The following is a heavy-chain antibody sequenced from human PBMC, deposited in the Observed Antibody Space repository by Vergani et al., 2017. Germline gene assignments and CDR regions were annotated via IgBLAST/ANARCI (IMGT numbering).Heavy chain of an antibody. CDR2: ISWNSGAV. D-gene: IGHD6-19*01. CDR3: ASHDSSGWYGENDAFDI. V-gene: IGHV3-9*01. J-gene: IGHJ3*02. CDR1: GITFWKFG. Sequence: EVDLVESGGGLAQPGGSLRLSCEASGITFWKFGMHWVRQGPGKGLEWVSGISWNSGAVDYADSVRGRFTISRDNAKNSLFLEMNSLRFEDTAVYYCASHDSSGWYGENDAFDIWGQGTMVTVSS.